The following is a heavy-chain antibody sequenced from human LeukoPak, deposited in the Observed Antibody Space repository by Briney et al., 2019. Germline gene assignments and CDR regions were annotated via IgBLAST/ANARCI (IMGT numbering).Heavy chain of an antibody. J-gene: IGHJ4*02. Sequence: SETLSLTCTVSGGSISSYYWTWIRQPAGKGLEWIGRIYTTGSTNYNPSLNSRVTMSVDTSKNQFSLKLSSATAADTAVYYCARQIAVAGNAGFDYWGQGTLVTVSS. D-gene: IGHD6-19*01. CDR3: ARQIAVAGNAGFDY. V-gene: IGHV4-4*07. CDR1: GGSISSYY. CDR2: IYTTGST.